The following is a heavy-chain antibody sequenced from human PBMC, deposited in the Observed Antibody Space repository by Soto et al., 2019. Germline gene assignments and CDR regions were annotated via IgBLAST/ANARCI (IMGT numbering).Heavy chain of an antibody. D-gene: IGHD3-22*01. CDR1: GGFISSYY. Sequence: PSETLSLTCTVSGGFISSYYWSWIRQSPGKGLELIGYIHHTGSTNYNPSLKSRVTMSLDTSRNQFSLKLYSVTAADTAVYYCARSLHSSGFYFSNCWGQGTLVTVSS. V-gene: IGHV4-59*01. CDR2: IHHTGST. J-gene: IGHJ4*02. CDR3: ARSLHSSGFYFSNC.